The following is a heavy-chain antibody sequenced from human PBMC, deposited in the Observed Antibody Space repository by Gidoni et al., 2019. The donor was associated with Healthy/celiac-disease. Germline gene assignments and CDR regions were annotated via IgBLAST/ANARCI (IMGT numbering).Heavy chain of an antibody. CDR1: AGSISSYY. V-gene: IGHV4-59*01. D-gene: IGHD3-22*01. CDR2: ISYSGST. Sequence: QLQLQESAPGLVKPSETLSLTSTVSAGSISSYYWRWIRHPPGKGLEWTGYISYSGSTNYNPSLKSRVTISVDTSKNQFSLKLSSVTAADTAVYYCATGPSYDYDSSGYLSGDTTFDYWGQGTLVTVSS. J-gene: IGHJ4*02. CDR3: ATGPSYDYDSSGYLSGDTTFDY.